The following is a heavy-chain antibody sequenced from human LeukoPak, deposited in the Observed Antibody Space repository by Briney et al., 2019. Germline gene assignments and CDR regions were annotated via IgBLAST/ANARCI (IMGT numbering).Heavy chain of an antibody. V-gene: IGHV3-23*01. CDR1: GFTFSSYA. CDR3: AKGYDIFLTYYYYMDV. CDR2: ISGSGGST. Sequence: PGGSLRLSCAASGFTFSSYAMSWVRQAPGKGLEWVSAISGSGGSTYYADSVKGRFTISRDNSKNTLYLQMNSLRAEDTAVYYCAKGYDIFLTYYYYMDVWGKGTTVTVSS. D-gene: IGHD3-9*01. J-gene: IGHJ6*03.